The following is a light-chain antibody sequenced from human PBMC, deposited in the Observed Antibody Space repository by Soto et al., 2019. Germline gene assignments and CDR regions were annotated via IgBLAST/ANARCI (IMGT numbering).Light chain of an antibody. CDR1: SSNIGASYD. CDR3: QSYDNSLSGPYV. V-gene: IGLV1-40*01. Sequence: QPVLTQPPSVSGAPGQRVTISCTGSSSNIGASYDVHWYQQLPGTAPKLLIYANYYRPSGVPDRFSGSTSGTSASLAITGLQAEDEADYYCQSYDNSLSGPYVFGTGTKVTVL. CDR2: ANY. J-gene: IGLJ1*01.